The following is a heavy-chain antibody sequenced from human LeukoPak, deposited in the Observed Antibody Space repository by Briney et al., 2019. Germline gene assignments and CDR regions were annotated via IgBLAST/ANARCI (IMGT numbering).Heavy chain of an antibody. D-gene: IGHD2-2*01. Sequence: SVKVSCKASGGTFSSYAISWVRQAPGQGLEWMGRIIPILGIANFAQKFQGRVTITADKSTSTAYMELSSLRSEDTAVYYRARGVVPAALPYNWFDPWGQGTLVTVSS. J-gene: IGHJ5*02. CDR1: GGTFSSYA. V-gene: IGHV1-69*04. CDR2: IIPILGIA. CDR3: ARGVVPAALPYNWFDP.